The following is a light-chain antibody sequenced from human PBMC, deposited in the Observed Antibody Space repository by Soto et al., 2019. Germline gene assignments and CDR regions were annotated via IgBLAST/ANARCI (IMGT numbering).Light chain of an antibody. CDR2: GVS. CDR3: QQYFDSPRT. V-gene: IGKV3-20*01. J-gene: IGKJ1*01. Sequence: EIVLTQSPGTLALSPGDGATLSCRASQTVNRNYLAWYHQRPGQPPRLLIYGVSNRASGVPDRFSGGGSGTEFTLTIVRLEPDDFGVYYCQQYFDSPRTFGQGTKVEVK. CDR1: QTVNRNY.